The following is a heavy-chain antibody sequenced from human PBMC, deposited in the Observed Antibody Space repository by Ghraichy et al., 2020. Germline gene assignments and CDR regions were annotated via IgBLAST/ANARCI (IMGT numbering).Heavy chain of an antibody. D-gene: IGHD2-2*01. CDR1: GGTFSSYT. CDR3: ARAFLGYCSSTSCVGGATGFDP. CDR2: ISPILGIA. V-gene: IGHV1-69*02. Sequence: SVKVSCKASGGTFSSYTISWVRQAPGQGLEWMGRISPILGIANYAQKFQGRVTITADKSTSTAYMELSSLRSEDTAVYYCARAFLGYCSSTSCVGGATGFDPWGQGTLVTVSS. J-gene: IGHJ5*02.